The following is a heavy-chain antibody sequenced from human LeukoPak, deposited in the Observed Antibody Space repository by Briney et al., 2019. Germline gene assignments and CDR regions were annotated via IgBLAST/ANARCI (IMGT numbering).Heavy chain of an antibody. Sequence: GGSLRLSCAASGFTFSDYYMSWIRQSPGKGLEWVSFISDSSSAIYYADSVRGRFTVFRDNAKNSLYLQMNSLRAEDTAVYYCARRMDNDYWGQGTLVTVSS. D-gene: IGHD2-8*01. CDR2: ISDSSSAI. J-gene: IGHJ4*02. CDR3: ARRMDNDY. CDR1: GFTFSDYY. V-gene: IGHV3-11*01.